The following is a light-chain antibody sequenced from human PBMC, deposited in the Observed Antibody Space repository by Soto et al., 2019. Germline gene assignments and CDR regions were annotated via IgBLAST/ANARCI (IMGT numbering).Light chain of an antibody. Sequence: QSALTQPRSVSGSPGQSITISCTGTRSDIGNYNYVSWYQQHPMKAPKLLIYDVNKGSSGVPDRFSGSKSGNTASLTISGLQAEDEADYYCCSFAGGRTWVFGGGTKLTVL. J-gene: IGLJ3*02. CDR3: CSFAGGRTWV. V-gene: IGLV2-11*01. CDR1: RSDIGNYNY. CDR2: DVN.